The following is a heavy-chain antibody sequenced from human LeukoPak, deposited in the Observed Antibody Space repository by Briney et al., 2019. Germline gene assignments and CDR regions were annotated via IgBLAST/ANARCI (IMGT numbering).Heavy chain of an antibody. CDR1: GFTFSSYY. D-gene: IGHD1-26*01. V-gene: IGHV3-23*01. CDR3: AKTFSYSGTYYCFDY. J-gene: IGHJ4*02. CDR2: ITGSGSTI. Sequence: GGSLRLSCAASGFTFSSYYMTWVRQAPGKGLEWVSGITGSGSTIYYADSVKGRFTISRDNSKNTLYLQMNSLRVEDTAVYYCAKTFSYSGTYYCFDYWGQGTLVTVSS.